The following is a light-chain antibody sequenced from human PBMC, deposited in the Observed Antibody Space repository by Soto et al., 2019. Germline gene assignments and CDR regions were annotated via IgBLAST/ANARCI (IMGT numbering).Light chain of an antibody. J-gene: IGLJ1*01. CDR3: AVWDDSLNGYV. CDR1: TSNIGSNT. CDR2: SNT. Sequence: QAVVTQPPSASGTPWQRVTISCSGSTSNIGSNTVNWYQQFPGTAPKLLIYSNTQRPAGVPDRFSGSQSGTSASLAINGLQSEDEADYYCAVWDDSLNGYVFGTGTKLTVL. V-gene: IGLV1-44*01.